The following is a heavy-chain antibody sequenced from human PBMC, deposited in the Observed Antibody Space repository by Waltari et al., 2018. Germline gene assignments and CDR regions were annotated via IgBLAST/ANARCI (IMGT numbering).Heavy chain of an antibody. J-gene: IGHJ4*02. D-gene: IGHD5-12*01. CDR1: GYSFTNCA. CDR3: ARGGYSGYDSVY. Sequence: QVQLVQSGSELKKPGASVKVSCKASGYSFTNCAVNWVRQAPGQGLEWMGWIDTNPGNPTYPQRFTGPFVFALDTSVTTAYLQINSLKADDTAVFYCARGGYSGYDSVYWGQGTLVTVSS. CDR2: IDTNPGNP. V-gene: IGHV7-4-1*02.